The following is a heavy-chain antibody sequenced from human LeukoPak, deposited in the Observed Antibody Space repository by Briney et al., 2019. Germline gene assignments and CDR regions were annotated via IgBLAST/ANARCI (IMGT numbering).Heavy chain of an antibody. J-gene: IGHJ4*02. D-gene: IGHD5-24*01. CDR1: GGSFSGYY. V-gene: IGHV4-34*01. CDR2: INHSGST. Sequence: SETLSLTCAVYGGSFSGYYWSCIRQPPGKGLEWIGEINHSGSTNYNPSLKSRVTISVDTSKNQFSLKLSSVTAADTAVYYWAGPRDGYNSWGQGTLVTVSS. CDR3: AGPRDGYNS.